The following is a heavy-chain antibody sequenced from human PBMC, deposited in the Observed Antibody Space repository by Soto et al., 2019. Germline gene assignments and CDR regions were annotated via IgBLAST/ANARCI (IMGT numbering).Heavy chain of an antibody. CDR3: ATQAAGFLEGLLVF. CDR1: GLTFSSHA. CDR2: ISGRDGVT. D-gene: IGHD2-15*01. J-gene: IGHJ4*02. V-gene: IGHV3-23*01. Sequence: GGSLRLSCVASGLTFSSHAMTWVRQAPGKGLEWVAVISGRDGVTHYTDSVKGRSTISRDNPKSTLYLQINSLRAEDMAICYCATQAAGFLEGLLVFWGPGTLVTVSS.